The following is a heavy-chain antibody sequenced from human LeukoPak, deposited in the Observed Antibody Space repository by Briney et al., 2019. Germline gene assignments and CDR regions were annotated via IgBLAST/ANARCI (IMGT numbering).Heavy chain of an antibody. J-gene: IGHJ4*02. CDR2: IKSDGSAT. Sequence: GGSLRLSCAASGFTFSSYAMSWVRQAPGKGLVWVSHIKSDGSATTYADSVKGRFTISRDNAKNTLYLQMNSLRAEDTAVYYCARGFSYNHFDYWGQGTLVTVSS. CDR1: GFTFSSYA. CDR3: ARGFSYNHFDY. D-gene: IGHD5-18*01. V-gene: IGHV3-74*01.